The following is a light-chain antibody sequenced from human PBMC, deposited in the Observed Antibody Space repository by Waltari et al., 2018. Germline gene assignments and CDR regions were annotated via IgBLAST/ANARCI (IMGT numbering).Light chain of an antibody. Sequence: SYELTQPASVSVFQGQTARITCSGDKLGNKYACWYKQKPGQSPVRVMYHDDKRPSGIPDRFSGANSGNTATLTISGTQAMDEADYYCQAWDSSTDYVFGPGTKVTVL. CDR2: HDD. CDR3: QAWDSSTDYV. V-gene: IGLV3-1*01. CDR1: KLGNKY. J-gene: IGLJ1*01.